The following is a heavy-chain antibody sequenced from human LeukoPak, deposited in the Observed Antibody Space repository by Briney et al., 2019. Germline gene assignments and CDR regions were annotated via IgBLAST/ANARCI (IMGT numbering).Heavy chain of an antibody. CDR2: ISAYNGNT. J-gene: IGHJ4*02. CDR1: GYTFTSYG. Sequence: ASVKVSCEASGYTFTSYGISWVRQAPGQGLEWMGWISAYNGNTNYAQKLQGRVTRTTDTSTSTAYMELRSLRSEDTAVYYCARGAPGSYCSGGSCPYFDYWGQGTLISVSS. CDR3: ARGAPGSYCSGGSCPYFDY. D-gene: IGHD2-15*01. V-gene: IGHV1-18*01.